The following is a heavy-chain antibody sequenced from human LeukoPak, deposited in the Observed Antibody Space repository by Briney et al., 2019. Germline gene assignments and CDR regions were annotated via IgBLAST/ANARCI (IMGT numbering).Heavy chain of an antibody. J-gene: IGHJ4*02. Sequence: GGSLRLSCAASGFTFSDFGMHWVRQAPGKGLESVAFIRSDGSSQYYVDSVKGRFTISRDNSQNTLYLQMNSLRAEDTAMYYCAKEGYYGSGTYYHFDYWGQGTLVTVSS. CDR2: IRSDGSSQ. CDR1: GFTFSDFG. D-gene: IGHD3-10*01. V-gene: IGHV3-30*02. CDR3: AKEGYYGSGTYYHFDY.